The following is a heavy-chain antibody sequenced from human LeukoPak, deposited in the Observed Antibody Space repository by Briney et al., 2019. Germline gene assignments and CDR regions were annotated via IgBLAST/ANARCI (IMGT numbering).Heavy chain of an antibody. D-gene: IGHD6-19*01. V-gene: IGHV1-69*04. J-gene: IGHJ5*02. CDR2: IIPILGIA. Sequence: SVKVSCKASGGTFSSYAISWVRQAPGQGLEWMGRIIPILGIANYAQKFQGRVTITADKSTSTAYMELSSLRSEDTAMYYCARVSGQWLVPGWFDPWGQGTLVTVSS. CDR3: ARVSGQWLVPGWFDP. CDR1: GGTFSSYA.